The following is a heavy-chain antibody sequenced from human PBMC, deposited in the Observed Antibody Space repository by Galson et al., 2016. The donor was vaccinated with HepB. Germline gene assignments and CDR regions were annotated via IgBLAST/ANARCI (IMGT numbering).Heavy chain of an antibody. CDR2: IYWDDED. D-gene: IGHD3/OR15-3a*01. V-gene: IGHV2-5*02. Sequence: PALVKPPQTLTLTCSVSGISVTTFEVGVGWIRQSPGKAPEWLAIIYWDDEDRYSPSLKSRLTITRDTSKNQVVLTMINMDPEDTATYYVAHRGRTRYFETWGQGPLVTVFS. J-gene: IGHJ4*02. CDR1: GISVTTFEVG. CDR3: AHRGRTRYFET.